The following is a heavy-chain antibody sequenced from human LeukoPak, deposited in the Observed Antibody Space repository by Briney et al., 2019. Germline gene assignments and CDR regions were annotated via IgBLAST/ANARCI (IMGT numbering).Heavy chain of an antibody. CDR3: ARDVNWNPSIAVVVAATNNWFDP. Sequence: ASVKVSCKDSGGTFSSYAIRCVRQAPGQGLEWMGRIIPILGIANYAQKFQGRVTITADKSTSTAYMELSSLRSEDTAVYYCARDVNWNPSIAVVVAATNNWFDPWGQGTLVTVSS. D-gene: IGHD2-15*01. CDR2: IIPILGIA. V-gene: IGHV1-69*04. J-gene: IGHJ5*02. CDR1: GGTFSSYA.